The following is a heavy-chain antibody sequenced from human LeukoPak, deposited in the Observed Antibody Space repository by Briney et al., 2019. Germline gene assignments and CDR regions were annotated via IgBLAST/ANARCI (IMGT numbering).Heavy chain of an antibody. CDR3: AMFRGYFDY. Sequence: SETLSLTCTVSGGSIGSYYWSWIRQPPGKGLEWIGYIYYSGSTNYNPSLKSRVTISVDTSKNQFSLKLSSVTAADTAVYYCAMFRGYFDYWGQGTLVTVSS. CDR2: IYYSGST. CDR1: GGSIGSYY. D-gene: IGHD3-10*02. V-gene: IGHV4-59*01. J-gene: IGHJ4*02.